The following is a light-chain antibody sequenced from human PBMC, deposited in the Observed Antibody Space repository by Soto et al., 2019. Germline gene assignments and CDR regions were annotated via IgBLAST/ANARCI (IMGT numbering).Light chain of an antibody. CDR2: KAS. J-gene: IGKJ1*01. Sequence: DIQMTQSPSTLSGSVGDRVTITCRASQTISSWLAWYQQKPGKAPKLLIYKASTFKSGVPSRFSGSGAGTEFTLTISSLQPDDFATYYCQHYNSYSEAFGQGTKVEL. V-gene: IGKV1-5*03. CDR1: QTISSW. CDR3: QHYNSYSEA.